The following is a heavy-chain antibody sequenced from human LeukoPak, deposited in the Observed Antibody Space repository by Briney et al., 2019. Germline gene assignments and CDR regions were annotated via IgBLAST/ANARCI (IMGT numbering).Heavy chain of an antibody. D-gene: IGHD1-14*01. J-gene: IGHJ5*02. CDR2: INPNSGGT. CDR1: GYTFTGYY. CDR3: ARDFETVTNWSDP. Sequence: ASVKVSCKASGYTFTGYYMHWVRQAPGQGLEWMGWINPNSGGTNYAQKFQGRVTMTRDTSISTAYMELSRLRSDDTAVYYCARDFETVTNWSDPWGQGTLVTVSS. V-gene: IGHV1-2*02.